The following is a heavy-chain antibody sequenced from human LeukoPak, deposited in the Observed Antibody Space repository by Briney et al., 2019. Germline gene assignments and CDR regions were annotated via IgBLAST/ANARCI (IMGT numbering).Heavy chain of an antibody. CDR3: AKDARRSSGWHFFDH. J-gene: IGHJ4*02. Sequence: GGSLRLPCVASGFTFSNLAMGWVRQAPWKGLEWVSVISDSGGTTCYADSVKGRFTISRDNSRNTLYLQMNSLRVEDTAVYYCAKDARRSSGWHFFDHWGQGTLVTVSS. D-gene: IGHD6-19*01. CDR2: ISDSGGTT. CDR1: GFTFSNLA. V-gene: IGHV3-23*01.